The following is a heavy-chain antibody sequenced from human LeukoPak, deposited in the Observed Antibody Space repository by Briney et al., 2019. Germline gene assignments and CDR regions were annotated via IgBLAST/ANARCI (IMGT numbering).Heavy chain of an antibody. D-gene: IGHD3-10*01. CDR2: IYPGDSDT. Sequence: GESLKISCKGSGYTFTSYWIGWVRQMPGKGLEWMGSIYPGDSDTRYSPSFQGQVTISVERSISTAYLRWSSLQAPDTAMYYCARPRTLVRGTIGYYFDYWGQGTLVTVSS. CDR1: GYTFTSYW. V-gene: IGHV5-51*01. CDR3: ARPRTLVRGTIGYYFDY. J-gene: IGHJ4*02.